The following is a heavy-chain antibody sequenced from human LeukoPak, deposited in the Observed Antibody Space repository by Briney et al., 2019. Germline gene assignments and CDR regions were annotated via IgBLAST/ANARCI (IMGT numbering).Heavy chain of an antibody. D-gene: IGHD3-22*01. CDR2: INPKSGGT. CDR1: GYSFTGYY. Sequence: ASVKVSCKASGYSFTGYYLHWLRQAPGQGLEWMGWINPKSGGTNYAKKFEGRVTMTRDTSISTAYMELSRLRSDDTAVYYCARDFWDDSSGYYYWFDPWGQGTLVTVSS. CDR3: ARDFWDDSSGYYYWFDP. J-gene: IGHJ5*02. V-gene: IGHV1-2*02.